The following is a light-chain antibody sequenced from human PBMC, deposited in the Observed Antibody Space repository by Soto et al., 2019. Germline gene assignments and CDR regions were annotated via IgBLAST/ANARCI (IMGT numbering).Light chain of an antibody. Sequence: EIVMTQSPATLSLSPGETATLSCRASQSVTRYLAWYQQKPGQAPSLLVYDATNRATGIPARFSGSGSGTDFTLTISSLEPEDFAVYYCQQRSTWPRTTFGPGTRLEI. J-gene: IGKJ5*01. CDR2: DAT. CDR3: QQRSTWPRTT. V-gene: IGKV3-11*01. CDR1: QSVTRY.